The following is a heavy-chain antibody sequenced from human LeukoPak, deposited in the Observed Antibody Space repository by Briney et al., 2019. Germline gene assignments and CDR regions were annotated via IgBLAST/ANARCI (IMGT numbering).Heavy chain of an antibody. J-gene: IGHJ4*02. Sequence: GGSLRLSCAASEFAFSSYWMHWVRQAPGKGLVWVSRMNSDGSRTSYADSVKGRFTISRDNARSTLYLQMNSLRVEDTAVYYCAGGGAVYGLNWGQGTLVTVS. V-gene: IGHV3-74*01. CDR2: MNSDGSRT. CDR1: EFAFSSYW. CDR3: AGGGAVYGLN. D-gene: IGHD3-10*01.